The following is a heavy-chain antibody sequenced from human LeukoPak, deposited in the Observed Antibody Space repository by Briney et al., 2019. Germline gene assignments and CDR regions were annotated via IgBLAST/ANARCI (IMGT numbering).Heavy chain of an antibody. CDR2: IYTSGST. V-gene: IGHV4-38-2*01. D-gene: IGHD3-9*01. J-gene: IGHJ4*02. CDR3: ARLVARYYDILTGYSEQDY. CDR1: GYAISSGYH. Sequence: KASETLSLTCVVSGYAISSGYHWGWIRQPAGKGLEWIGRIYTSGSTNYNPSLKSRVTISVDTSKNQFSLKLSSVTAADTAVYYCARLVARYYDILTGYSEQDYWGQGTLVTVSS.